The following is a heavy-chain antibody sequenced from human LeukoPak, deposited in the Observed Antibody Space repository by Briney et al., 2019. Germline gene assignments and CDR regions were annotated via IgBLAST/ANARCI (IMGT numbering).Heavy chain of an antibody. Sequence: PGGSLRLSCAASGFTFSSYGMHWVRQAPGKGLEWVAFIRYDGSNKYYADSVKGRFTISRDNSKNTLYLQMNSLRAEDTAVYYCAKACPRPLFIRRYYYYGMDVWGQGTTVTVSS. CDR2: IRYDGSNK. J-gene: IGHJ6*02. V-gene: IGHV3-30*02. CDR3: AKACPRPLFIRRYYYYGMDV. D-gene: IGHD2-21*01. CDR1: GFTFSSYG.